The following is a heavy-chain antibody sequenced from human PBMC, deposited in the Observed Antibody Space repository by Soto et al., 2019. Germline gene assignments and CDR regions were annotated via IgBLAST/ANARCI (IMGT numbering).Heavy chain of an antibody. V-gene: IGHV1-46*03. Sequence: QVELVQSGAEVKKPGASVKVSCKASGYIFTSYYLHWVRQAPGQGLEWMGWINPFDGSRMFAQSFQGSVTFTRDPSTSTVYMELSGLRSDDTAVYYCSRVDPGETSPFDHWGQGTMVTVSS. CDR1: GYIFTSYY. CDR2: INPFDGSR. J-gene: IGHJ4*02. CDR3: SRVDPGETSPFDH. D-gene: IGHD3-10*01.